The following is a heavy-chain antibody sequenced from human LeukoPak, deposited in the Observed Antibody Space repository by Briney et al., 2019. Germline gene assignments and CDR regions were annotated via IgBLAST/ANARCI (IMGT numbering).Heavy chain of an antibody. CDR3: AKAARLGPSHFDY. Sequence: GRSLRLSCATSGFTFTAYGLHWVRQAPGMGLEWVAVVWVDGNNKFYADSVKGRFTISRDNSRSTLYLHMNSLRDDDTAVYYCAKAARLGPSHFDYWGRGTLVTVSS. CDR1: GFTFTAYG. CDR2: VWVDGNNK. J-gene: IGHJ4*02. D-gene: IGHD6-25*01. V-gene: IGHV3-33*03.